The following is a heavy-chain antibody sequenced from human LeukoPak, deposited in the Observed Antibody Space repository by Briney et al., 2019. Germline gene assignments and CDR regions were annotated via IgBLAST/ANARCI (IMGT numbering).Heavy chain of an antibody. Sequence: GGSLRLSCAASGFTFSSYWMHWVRQAPGKGLVWVSRINSDGSGTIYADSVRGRFTISRDNAKNTLYLQVNSLRAEDAAVSYCARTEGTVAYDSWGQGTLVTVSS. CDR1: GFTFSSYW. CDR2: INSDGSGT. D-gene: IGHD4-23*01. V-gene: IGHV3-74*01. CDR3: ARTEGTVAYDS. J-gene: IGHJ5*01.